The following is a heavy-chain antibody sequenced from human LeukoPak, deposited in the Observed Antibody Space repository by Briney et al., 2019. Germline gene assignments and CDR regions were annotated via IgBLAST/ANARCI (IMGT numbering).Heavy chain of an antibody. D-gene: IGHD2-15*01. CDR2: ISSSSSYI. CDR3: ASLVVVAATPYYYGMDV. V-gene: IGHV3-21*01. Sequence: GGSLRLSCAASGFTFSSYAMSWVRQAPGKGLEWVSSISSSSSYIYYADSVKGRFTISRDNAKNSLYLQMNSLRAEDTAVYYCASLVVVAATPYYYGMDVWGQGTTVTVSS. J-gene: IGHJ6*02. CDR1: GFTFSSYA.